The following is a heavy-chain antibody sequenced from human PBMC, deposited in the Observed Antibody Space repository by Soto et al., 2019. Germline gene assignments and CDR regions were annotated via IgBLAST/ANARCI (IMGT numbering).Heavy chain of an antibody. CDR3: TREDRLKGFDI. V-gene: IGHV3-64*07. CDR2: ISADGVGT. D-gene: IGHD2-15*01. CDR1: GFTFSSHS. Sequence: EVQLVESGGGLVQPGGSLRLSCAASGFTFSSHSMHWVRLAPGKRLEYFSAISADGVGTYYADSVKGRFTISRDNSKNTLYLQMGSLRAEDMAVYYCTREDRLKGFDIWGQGTMVTVLS. J-gene: IGHJ3*02.